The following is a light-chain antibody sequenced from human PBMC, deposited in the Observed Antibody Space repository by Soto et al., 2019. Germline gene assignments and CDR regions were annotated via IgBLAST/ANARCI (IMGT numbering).Light chain of an antibody. J-gene: IGKJ4*01. CDR2: AAS. CDR3: QHYNGLPLT. CDR1: QTISSW. Sequence: DIQMTQSHSTLSVSVGDRVTITFRASQTISSWLAWYQQKPGKAPKLLIYAASSLQSGVPSRFSGSGSGTDFTLTISSLQSEDLAVYYCQHYNGLPLTFGGGTKVDI. V-gene: IGKV1-5*01.